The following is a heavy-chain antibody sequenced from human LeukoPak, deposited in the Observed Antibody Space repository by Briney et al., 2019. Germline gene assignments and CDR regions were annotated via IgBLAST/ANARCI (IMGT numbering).Heavy chain of an antibody. J-gene: IGHJ6*02. D-gene: IGHD2-8*01. Sequence: GGSLRLSCAASGFAFNNFGMHWVRQAPGKGLEWVAVISYRGSDKYYADSVKGRFSISRDKSKNTLDLEMNSLKPEDTAVYFCAKGLAKWANYYGMDDWGQGTTVTVSS. CDR2: ISYRGSDK. V-gene: IGHV3-30*18. CDR1: GFAFNNFG. CDR3: AKGLAKWANYYGMDD.